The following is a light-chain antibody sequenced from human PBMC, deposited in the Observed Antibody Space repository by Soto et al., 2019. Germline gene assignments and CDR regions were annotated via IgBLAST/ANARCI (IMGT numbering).Light chain of an antibody. Sequence: QSVLTQPASVSGSPGQSITISCTGTSGDIGSYNRVSWYQQHPGKAPKLIIYEVTDRPSGVSNRFSGSKSGNTASLTISGLQTEDVADYDCCSYTSSSPSVFGSGTKVTV. CDR2: EVT. CDR1: SGDIGSYNR. V-gene: IGLV2-14*01. CDR3: CSYTSSSPSV. J-gene: IGLJ1*01.